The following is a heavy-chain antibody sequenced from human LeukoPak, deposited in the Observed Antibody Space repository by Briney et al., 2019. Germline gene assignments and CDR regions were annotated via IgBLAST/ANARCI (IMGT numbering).Heavy chain of an antibody. D-gene: IGHD2-2*01. CDR2: INPNSGGT. CDR1: GYTFTGYY. V-gene: IGHV1-2*02. Sequence: ASVKVSCKASGYTFTGYYMHWVRQAPGQGLEWMGWINPNSGGTNYALKFQGRVTMTRDTSISTAYMELSRLRSDDTAVYYCARTYCNSTRCSNWFDPWGQGTLVTVSS. J-gene: IGHJ5*02. CDR3: ARTYCNSTRCSNWFDP.